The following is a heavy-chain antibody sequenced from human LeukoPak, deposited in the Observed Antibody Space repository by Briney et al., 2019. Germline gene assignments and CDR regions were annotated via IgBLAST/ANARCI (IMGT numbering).Heavy chain of an antibody. J-gene: IGHJ5*02. V-gene: IGHV3-21*04. CDR3: AKDGLLDWFDP. Sequence: GGSLRLSCAVSGFTFSSYSMNWVRQAPGKGLEWVSSISSTSSYIYYADSVRGRFTISRDNAKNTLYLQMNSLRAEDTAVYYCAKDGLLDWFDPWGQGTLVTVSS. CDR1: GFTFSSYS. D-gene: IGHD1-26*01. CDR2: ISSTSSYI.